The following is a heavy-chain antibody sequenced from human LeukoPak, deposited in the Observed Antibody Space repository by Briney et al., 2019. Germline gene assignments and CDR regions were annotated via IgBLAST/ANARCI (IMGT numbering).Heavy chain of an antibody. CDR1: GYSFTSYW. J-gene: IGHJ5*02. V-gene: IGHV5-51*01. CDR3: ARYMGYGSEWEKSTNNWFDP. CDR2: IYPGDSDT. D-gene: IGHD1-26*01. Sequence: GESLKISCKGSGYSFTSYWIGWVRQMPGKGLEWMGIIYPGDSDTRYSPSFQGQVTISADKSISTAYLQWSSLKASDTAMYYCARYMGYGSEWEKSTNNWFDPWGQGTLVTVSS.